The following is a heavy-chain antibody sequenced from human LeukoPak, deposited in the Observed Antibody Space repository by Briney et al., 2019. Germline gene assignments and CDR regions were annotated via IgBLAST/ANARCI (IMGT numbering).Heavy chain of an antibody. Sequence: ASVTVSCKASGYTFTSYYMHWVRQAAGQRLEWMGIINPSGGSTSYAQKFQGRLSMTRNMSTNTVYMELSSLRSEDTAVYYCARDLGEGTTDKYYYYYMDVWGKGTTVTVSS. CDR3: ARDLGEGTTDKYYYYYMDV. CDR1: GYTFTSYY. D-gene: IGHD3-10*01. V-gene: IGHV1-46*01. J-gene: IGHJ6*03. CDR2: INPSGGST.